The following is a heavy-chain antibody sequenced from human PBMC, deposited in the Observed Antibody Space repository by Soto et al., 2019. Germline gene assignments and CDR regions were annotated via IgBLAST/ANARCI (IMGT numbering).Heavy chain of an antibody. J-gene: IGHJ5*02. CDR1: GYPFTSYH. Sequence: QVQLVQSGAEVRKPGASLKLSCQTSGYPFTSYHMHWVRQAPGQGLEWMGVINPTEGRTRYSQRFQDRVTMTRDTSTRTVYMELSSLRSEDTATYFCARGREYSFGYNWFDAWGEGTLVTVSS. V-gene: IGHV1-46*01. D-gene: IGHD5-12*01. CDR2: INPTEGRT. CDR3: ARGREYSFGYNWFDA.